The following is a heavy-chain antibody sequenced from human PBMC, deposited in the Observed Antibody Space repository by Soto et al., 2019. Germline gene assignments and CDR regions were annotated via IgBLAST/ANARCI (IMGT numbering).Heavy chain of an antibody. D-gene: IGHD1-1*01. CDR3: ARVYSHWWVGTTFDY. Sequence: SETLSLTCTVSGGSISSGDYYWSWIRQPPGKGLEWIGYIYYSGSTYYNPSLKSRVTISVDTSKNQFSLKLSSVTAADTAVYYCARVYSHWWVGTTFDYWGQGTLVTVSS. CDR1: GGSISSGDYY. CDR2: IYYSGST. J-gene: IGHJ4*02. V-gene: IGHV4-30-4*01.